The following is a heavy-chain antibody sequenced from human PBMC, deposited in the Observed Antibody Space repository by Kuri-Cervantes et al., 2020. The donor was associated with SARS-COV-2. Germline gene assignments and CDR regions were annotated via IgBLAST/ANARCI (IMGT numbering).Heavy chain of an antibody. CDR3: ARWGVYYFDH. J-gene: IGHJ4*02. CDR2: IKQDGSEK. CDR1: GFTFSSYW. Sequence: GESLKISCAASGFTFSSYWMSWVRQAPGKGLEWVANIKQDGSEKYYVDSVKGRFTISRDNAKNSLYLQMNSLRAEDTAVYYCARWGVYYFDHWGQGTLVTVSS. D-gene: IGHD3-16*01. V-gene: IGHV3-7*01.